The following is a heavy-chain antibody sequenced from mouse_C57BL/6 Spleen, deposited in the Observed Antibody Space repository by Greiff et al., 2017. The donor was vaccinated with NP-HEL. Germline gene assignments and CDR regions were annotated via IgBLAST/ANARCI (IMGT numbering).Heavy chain of an antibody. CDR3: ARGYYSYWYFDV. V-gene: IGHV5-16*01. J-gene: IGHJ1*03. D-gene: IGHD2-3*01. CDR1: GFTFSDYY. Sequence: EVQLQESEGGLVQPGSSMKLSCTASGFTFSDYYMAWVRQVPEKGLEWVANINYDGSSTYYLDSLKSRFIISRDNAKNILYLQMSSLKSEDTATYYCARGYYSYWYFDVWGTGTTVTVSS. CDR2: INYDGSST.